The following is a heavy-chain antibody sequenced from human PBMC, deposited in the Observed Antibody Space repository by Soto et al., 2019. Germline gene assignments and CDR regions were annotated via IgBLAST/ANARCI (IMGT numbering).Heavy chain of an antibody. CDR1: GYTFTNYW. CDR2: IYPGDPDT. V-gene: IGHV5-51*01. CDR3: AASILYYGMDV. J-gene: IGHJ6*02. Sequence: PGESLKISCKGSGYTFTNYWIGWVRQMPGKGPEWMGIIYPGDPDTKYNPSFQGQVTISADKSITTTYLQWSSLKASDTAICYCAASILYYGMDVWGQGTTVTVSS.